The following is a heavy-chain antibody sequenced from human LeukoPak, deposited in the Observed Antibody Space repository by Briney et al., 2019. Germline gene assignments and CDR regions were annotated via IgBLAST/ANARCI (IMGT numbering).Heavy chain of an antibody. J-gene: IGHJ4*02. V-gene: IGHV3-30-3*01. Sequence: GGSLRLSCAASGFTFISYAMHWVRQAPGKGLEWVAVISYDGSNKYYADSVKGRFTISRDNSKNTLYLQMNSLRAEDTAVYYCARGAGTWQQLVHYWGQGTLVTVSS. CDR2: ISYDGSNK. CDR3: ARGAGTWQQLVHY. CDR1: GFTFISYA. D-gene: IGHD6-13*01.